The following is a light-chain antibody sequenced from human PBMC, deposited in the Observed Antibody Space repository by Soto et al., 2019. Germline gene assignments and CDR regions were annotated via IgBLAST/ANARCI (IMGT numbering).Light chain of an antibody. CDR1: QSVSSN. J-gene: IGKJ1*01. CDR3: QQYNNWPRT. V-gene: IGKV3-15*01. CDR2: GAS. Sequence: EIVMTQSPATLSVSPGERATLSCRASQSVSSNLAWYQQKPGQAPRLLIYGASTRATGIPARFSGSGSGTEFTLTISSLQSEDFAVYYCQQYNNWPRTFGKGTKVDXK.